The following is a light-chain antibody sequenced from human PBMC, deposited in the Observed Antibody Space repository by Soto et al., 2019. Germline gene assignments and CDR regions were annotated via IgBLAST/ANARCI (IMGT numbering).Light chain of an antibody. CDR2: GTS. J-gene: IGKJ5*01. Sequence: EVVLTQSPGTLSLSRGERATLSCRASERIYSAYLGWYQQKPGQAPRLLIYGTSSRATGIPDRFSGSGSGTGFTLTISRLEPEDFAVYYCQQYGNSPITFGQGTRLEIK. CDR3: QQYGNSPIT. CDR1: ERIYSAY. V-gene: IGKV3-20*01.